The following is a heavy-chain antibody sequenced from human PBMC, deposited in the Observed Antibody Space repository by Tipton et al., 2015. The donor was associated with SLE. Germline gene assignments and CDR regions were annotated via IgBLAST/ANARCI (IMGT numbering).Heavy chain of an antibody. J-gene: IGHJ4*02. CDR2: LNTNSGES. CDR1: GYTFTSYD. D-gene: IGHD3-22*01. V-gene: IGHV1-8*01. CDR3: ARSVAAADSAFDS. Sequence: QLVQSGAEVKKPGTSVKVSCKASGYTFTSYDINWVRQATGQGLEWVGWLNTNSGESDLAQKFQGRVTMTRSTSMNTAYMALTSLRSEDTAVYYCARSVAAADSAFDSWGQGTLVTVSS.